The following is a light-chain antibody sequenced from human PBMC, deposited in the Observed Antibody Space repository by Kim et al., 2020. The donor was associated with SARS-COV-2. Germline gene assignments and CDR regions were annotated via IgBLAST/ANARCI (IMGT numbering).Light chain of an antibody. CDR2: GAS. V-gene: IGKV3-20*01. CDR1: QSVNNNY. J-gene: IGKJ2*01. CDR3: QQYGSSPLT. Sequence: LSPGERATHSCRASQSVNNNYLAWYQQKPGQAPRLLIYGASSRATGIPDRFSGSGSGTDFTLTISRLEPEDFAVFYCQQYGSSPLTFGQGTKLEI.